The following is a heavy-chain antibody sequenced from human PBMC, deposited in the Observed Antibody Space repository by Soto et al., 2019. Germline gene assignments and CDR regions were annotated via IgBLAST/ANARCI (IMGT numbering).Heavy chain of an antibody. CDR1: GGSISSGDYY. V-gene: IGHV4-30-4*01. J-gene: IGHJ5*02. CDR3: ARCTRGRLAVAANWFDP. CDR2: IYYSGST. D-gene: IGHD6-19*01. Sequence: SETLSLTCTVSGGSISSGDYYWSWIRQPPGKGLEWIGYIYYSGSTYYNPSLKSRVTISVDTSKNQFSLKLSSVTAADTAVYYCARCTRGRLAVAANWFDPWGQGTLVTVSS.